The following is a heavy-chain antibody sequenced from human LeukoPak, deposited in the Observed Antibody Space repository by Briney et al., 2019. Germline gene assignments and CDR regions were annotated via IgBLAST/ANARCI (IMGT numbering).Heavy chain of an antibody. Sequence: ASVKVSCKASGYTFTGYYMHWVRQVPGQGLEWMGRINPNSGGTNYAQKFQGRVTMTRDTSISTAYMELSRLRSDDTAVYYCARDIAAKYYFDYWGQGTLVTVSS. V-gene: IGHV1-2*06. CDR1: GYTFTGYY. J-gene: IGHJ4*02. CDR2: INPNSGGT. CDR3: ARDIAAKYYFDY. D-gene: IGHD6-13*01.